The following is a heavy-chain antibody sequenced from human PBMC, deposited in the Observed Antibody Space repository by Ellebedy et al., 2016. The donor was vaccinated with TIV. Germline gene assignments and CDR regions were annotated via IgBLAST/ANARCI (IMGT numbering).Heavy chain of an antibody. D-gene: IGHD2-2*01. CDR2: TYPGDSDT. V-gene: IGHV5-51*01. J-gene: IGHJ6*02. Sequence: GESLKISXKGSGYSFTSYWNGWVRPMPGKGLEWMGITYPGDSDTRYSPSFQGQVTISADKSISTAYLQWSSLKASDTAMYYCARLDGDIVVVPADNYGMDVWGQGTTVTVSS. CDR1: GYSFTSYW. CDR3: ARLDGDIVVVPADNYGMDV.